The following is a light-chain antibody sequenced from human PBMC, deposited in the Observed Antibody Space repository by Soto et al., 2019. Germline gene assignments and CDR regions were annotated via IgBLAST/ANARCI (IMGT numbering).Light chain of an antibody. J-gene: IGKJ1*01. Sequence: EIVLTQSPATLSLSPGERATLSCRASQSVRNYLAWYQQKSGQAPRLLIYDASNRATGIPARFSGTGSGTDFTLTISSLEAEDFAVYYCQQRSKMPLTFGHGTKVDI. CDR1: QSVRNY. CDR2: DAS. CDR3: QQRSKMPLT. V-gene: IGKV3-11*01.